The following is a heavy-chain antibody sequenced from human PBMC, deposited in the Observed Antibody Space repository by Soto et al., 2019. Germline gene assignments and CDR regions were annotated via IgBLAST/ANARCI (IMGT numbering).Heavy chain of an antibody. CDR3: ARDSYYDFWSGYPLVDY. D-gene: IGHD3-3*01. V-gene: IGHV1-18*01. J-gene: IGHJ4*02. CDR2: ISAYNGNT. CDR1: GYTFTSYG. Sequence: ASVKVSCKASGYTFTSYGISWVRQAPGQGLEWMGWISAYNGNTNYAQKLQGRVTMTTDTSTSTAYMELRSLRSDDTAVYYCARDSYYDFWSGYPLVDYWGQGTLVTVSS.